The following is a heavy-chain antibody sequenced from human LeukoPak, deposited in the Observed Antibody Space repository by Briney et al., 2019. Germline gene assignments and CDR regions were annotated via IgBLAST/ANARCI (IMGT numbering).Heavy chain of an antibody. CDR1: GYTFTSYY. V-gene: IGHV1-46*01. J-gene: IGHJ5*02. CDR2: INPNRGST. Sequence: GASVKVSCKAAGYTFTSYYMYWVRQDPGQGLEWMGIINPNRGSTSYAQKFQGRVTMTRDMSTSTAYMELRSLRSDDTAVYYCARGRGYCSSTSCHSSRWFDPWGQGTLVTVSS. CDR3: ARGRGYCSSTSCHSSRWFDP. D-gene: IGHD2-2*01.